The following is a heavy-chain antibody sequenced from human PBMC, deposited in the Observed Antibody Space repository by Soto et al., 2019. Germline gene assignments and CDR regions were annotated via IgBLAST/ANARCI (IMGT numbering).Heavy chain of an antibody. V-gene: IGHV6-1*01. CDR3: ARKRTEGAFDI. CDR1: GDSVSSNSVA. Sequence: KQSPTLSLTCDISGDSVSSNSVAWNWIRQSPARGLEWLGRTYYRTKWYSDYAVSVKSRITINPDTSKNQFSLQLNSVTPEDTAVYYCARKRTEGAFDIWGQGTMVTVSS. J-gene: IGHJ3*02. CDR2: TYYRTKWYS.